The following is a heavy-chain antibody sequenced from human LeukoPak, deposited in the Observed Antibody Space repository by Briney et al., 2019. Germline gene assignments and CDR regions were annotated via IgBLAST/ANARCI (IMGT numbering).Heavy chain of an antibody. V-gene: IGHV1-46*01. D-gene: IGHD6-19*01. Sequence: AASVKVSCKASGYTFTSYYMHWVRQAPGQGLEWMGIINPSGGSTGYAQKFQGRVTMTRDMSTSTVYMELSSLRSEDTAVYYCARAAPPWDRIAVAPLGYYYYMDVWGKGTTVTVSS. CDR2: INPSGGST. CDR3: ARAAPPWDRIAVAPLGYYYYMDV. J-gene: IGHJ6*03. CDR1: GYTFTSYY.